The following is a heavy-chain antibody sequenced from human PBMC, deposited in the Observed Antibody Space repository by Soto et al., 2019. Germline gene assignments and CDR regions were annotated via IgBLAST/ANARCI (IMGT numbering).Heavy chain of an antibody. Sequence: EVQLLESGGGLVQPGGSLRLSCAASGLTFRAFSMSWVRQPPGKGLEWVSGISGSGGSTYYADSVKGRFTISRDSSSNTLYLQMRRLRAEDTAVYYCAKSRGDSWYLYYYDYWGQGTLVTVSS. V-gene: IGHV3-23*01. CDR1: GLTFRAFS. CDR2: ISGSGGST. CDR3: AKSRGDSWYLYYYDY. J-gene: IGHJ4*02. D-gene: IGHD5-12*01.